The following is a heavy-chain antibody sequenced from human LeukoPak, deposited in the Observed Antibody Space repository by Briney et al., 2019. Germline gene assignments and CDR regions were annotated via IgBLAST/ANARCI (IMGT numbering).Heavy chain of an antibody. Sequence: GGSLRLSCAASGFTFSDYWMSWVRQAPGKGLEWVANIYQVGSEKYYVDSVKGRFTISRDNAKNSLYLQMNSLRAEDTAVYYCARGRGWLDPWGQGTLVTVPS. CDR3: ARGRGWLDP. V-gene: IGHV3-7*01. CDR1: GFTFSDYW. J-gene: IGHJ5*02. CDR2: IYQVGSEK.